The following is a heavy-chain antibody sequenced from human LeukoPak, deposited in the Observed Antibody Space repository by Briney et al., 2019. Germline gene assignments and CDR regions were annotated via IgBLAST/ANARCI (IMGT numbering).Heavy chain of an antibody. J-gene: IGHJ4*02. CDR2: IYYSGST. V-gene: IGHV4-59*01. CDR1: AFTFSSYG. Sequence: PGGSLRLSCAASAFTFSSYGMHWVRQAPGKGLEWIGYIYYSGSTYYNPSLKSRVTISVDTSKNQFSLKLTSVTAADTAVYYCARGKRGFSYDFDYWGQGTLVTVSS. D-gene: IGHD5-18*01. CDR3: ARGKRGFSYDFDY.